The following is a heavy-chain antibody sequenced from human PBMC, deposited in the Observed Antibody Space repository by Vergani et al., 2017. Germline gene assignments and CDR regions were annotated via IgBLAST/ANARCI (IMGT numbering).Heavy chain of an antibody. CDR3: AREGYSGYELGGIFDY. CDR2: ISYDGSNK. CDR1: GFTFSSYA. V-gene: IGHV3-30-3*01. J-gene: IGHJ4*02. Sequence: QVQLVESGGGVVQPGRSLRLSCAASGFTFSSYAMHWVRQAPGKGLEWVAVISYDGSNKYYADSVKGRFTISRDNSKNTLYLQMNSLRAEDTAVYYCAREGYSGYELGGIFDYWGQGTLVTVSS. D-gene: IGHD5-12*01.